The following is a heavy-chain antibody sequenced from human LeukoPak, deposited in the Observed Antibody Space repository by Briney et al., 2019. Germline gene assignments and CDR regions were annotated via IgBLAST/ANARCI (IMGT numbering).Heavy chain of an antibody. CDR3: ARDGSDWSFDY. Sequence: GGSLRLSCSASGFTFSSYAMHWVRQAPGKGLEYVSAISSNGGSTYYADSVKGRFTISRDNSKNTLYLQMSSLRAEDTAVYYCARDGSDWSFDYWGQGTLVTVSS. V-gene: IGHV3-64D*09. D-gene: IGHD6-19*01. CDR2: ISSNGGST. J-gene: IGHJ4*02. CDR1: GFTFSSYA.